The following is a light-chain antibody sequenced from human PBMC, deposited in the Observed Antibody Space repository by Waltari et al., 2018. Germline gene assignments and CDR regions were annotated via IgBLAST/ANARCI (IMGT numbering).Light chain of an antibody. V-gene: IGLV3-25*01. Sequence: SYELIQPPSVSVSPGQTARITCSGEILAKKYVQWFQQKPGQAPVLVIYKDSERPSGIPERFSSSSSGTIVTLTISGAQAEDEADYYCQSADSSGNQHVLFGGGTRLTVL. J-gene: IGLJ2*01. CDR2: KDS. CDR1: ILAKKY. CDR3: QSADSSGNQHVL.